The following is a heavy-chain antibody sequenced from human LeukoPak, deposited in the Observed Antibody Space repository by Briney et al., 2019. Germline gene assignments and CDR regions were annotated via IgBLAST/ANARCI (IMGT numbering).Heavy chain of an antibody. CDR2: INPNSGGT. CDR1: GYTFTGYY. D-gene: IGHD6-13*01. J-gene: IGHJ5*02. V-gene: IGHV1-2*02. Sequence: ASVKVSCKASGYTFTGYYMHWVRQAPGQGLEWMGWINPNSGGTNYAQKFQGRVTMTRDTSISTAYMELSRLRSDDTAVYYCARGGIAAAGTLGWFDPWGQETLVTVSS. CDR3: ARGGIAAAGTLGWFDP.